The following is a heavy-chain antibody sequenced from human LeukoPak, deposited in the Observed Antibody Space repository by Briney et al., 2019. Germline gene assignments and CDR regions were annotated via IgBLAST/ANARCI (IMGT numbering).Heavy chain of an antibody. CDR1: GYTLTSYG. D-gene: IGHD2-21*01. CDR2: ISTQSGNT. Sequence: ASVKVSCEASGYTLTSYGINWMRQAPGQGLEWMGWISTQSGNTNYAQKVQGRLTLTTDRSTNTAYMDLRSLRSDDTAVYYCARGAYGDKWGQGTMVTVSS. J-gene: IGHJ4*02. CDR3: ARGAYGDK. V-gene: IGHV1-18*01.